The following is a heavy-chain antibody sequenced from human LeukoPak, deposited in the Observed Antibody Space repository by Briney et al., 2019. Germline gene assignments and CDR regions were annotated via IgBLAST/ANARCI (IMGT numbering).Heavy chain of an antibody. CDR3: ARDDAPVDRGFDP. CDR2: IYYSGST. V-gene: IGHV4-39*02. J-gene: IGHJ5*02. Sequence: PSETLSLTCTVSGGSISSSSYYWGWIRQPPGKGLEWIGSIYYSGSTYYNPSLKSRVTISVDTSKNQFSLKLSSVTAADTAVYYCARDDAPVDRGFDPWGQGTLVTVSS. CDR1: GGSISSSSYY. D-gene: IGHD1-14*01.